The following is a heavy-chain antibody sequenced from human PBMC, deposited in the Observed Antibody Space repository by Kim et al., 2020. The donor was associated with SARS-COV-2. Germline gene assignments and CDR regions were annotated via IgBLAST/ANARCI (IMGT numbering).Heavy chain of an antibody. V-gene: IGHV1-3*01. CDR3: ARDGGDYDSSGWGPLVY. CDR1: GYTFTSYA. D-gene: IGHD3-22*01. J-gene: IGHJ4*02. Sequence: ASVKVSCKASGYTFTSYAMHWVRQAPGQRLEWMGWINAGNGNTKYSQKFQGRVTITRDTSASTAYMELSSLRSEDTAVYYCARDGGDYDSSGWGPLVYWGQGTLVTVSS. CDR2: INAGNGNT.